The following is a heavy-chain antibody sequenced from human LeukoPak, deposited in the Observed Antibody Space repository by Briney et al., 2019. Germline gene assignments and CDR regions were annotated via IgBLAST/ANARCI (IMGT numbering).Heavy chain of an antibody. CDR1: GGSISSYY. V-gene: IGHV4-59*01. CDR3: ARDFYHDY. J-gene: IGHJ4*02. Sequence: SETLSLTCTVSGGSISSYYWSWLRQPPGKGLEWIGYIYYTGSTNYNPSLQSRVTISVDTSKNQFSLKLTSVTAADTAVYYCARDFYHDYWGQGTLVTVSS. D-gene: IGHD2-2*01. CDR2: IYYTGST.